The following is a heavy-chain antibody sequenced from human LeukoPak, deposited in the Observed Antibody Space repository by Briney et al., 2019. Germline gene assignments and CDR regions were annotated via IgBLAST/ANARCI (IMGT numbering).Heavy chain of an antibody. CDR1: GGSINSYY. D-gene: IGHD3-10*01. J-gene: IGHJ5*02. V-gene: IGHV4-59*01. CDR2: IYYSGST. Sequence: SETLSLTCSVSGGSINSYYWSWIRQPPGEGLEWIGYIYYSGSTNYNPSLKSRVTISVDTSKNQFSLKLSSVTAADTAVYYCARGSGLLWFGEPHNWFDPWGQGTLVTVSS. CDR3: ARGSGLLWFGEPHNWFDP.